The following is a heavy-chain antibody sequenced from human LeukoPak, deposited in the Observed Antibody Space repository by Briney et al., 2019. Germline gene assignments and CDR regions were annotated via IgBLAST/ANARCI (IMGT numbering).Heavy chain of an antibody. Sequence: PGGSLRLSCAASGFTFSDYAMNWVRQAPGKGLEWVPGISGSGGSTYYADSVRGRFTISRDNSKNTLYLQMNSLRAEDTAVYYCAKDRYSNYGNWFDPWGQGTLVTVFS. CDR3: AKDRYSNYGNWFDP. D-gene: IGHD4-11*01. J-gene: IGHJ5*02. CDR2: ISGSGGST. CDR1: GFTFSDYA. V-gene: IGHV3-23*01.